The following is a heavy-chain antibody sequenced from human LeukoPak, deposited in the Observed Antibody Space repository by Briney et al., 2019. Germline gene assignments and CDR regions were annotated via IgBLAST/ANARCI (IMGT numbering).Heavy chain of an antibody. D-gene: IGHD4-11*01. J-gene: IGHJ5*02. CDR3: AKDFNYGAPGP. CDR1: GYTFSSYH. Sequence: SCKASGYTFSSYHMHWVRQAPGKGLEWVAVISYDGTNKYYADSVKGRFTISRDNSKNTLYLQMNSLRAEDTAVYYCAKDFNYGAPGPWGQGTLVTVSS. V-gene: IGHV3-30*18. CDR2: ISYDGTNK.